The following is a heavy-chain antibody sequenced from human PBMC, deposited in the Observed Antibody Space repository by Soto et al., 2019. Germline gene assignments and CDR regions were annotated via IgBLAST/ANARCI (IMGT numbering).Heavy chain of an antibody. CDR1: GFNFSSYS. CDR3: ARELAINFWSGIPYFDY. D-gene: IGHD3-3*01. J-gene: IGHJ4*02. V-gene: IGHV3-21*01. CDR2: ISSSSSYI. Sequence: PGGSLRLSCAASGFNFSSYSMNWVRQAPGKGLEWVSSISSSSSYIYYADSVKGRFTISRDNAKNSLYLQMNSLRAEDTAVYYCARELAINFWSGIPYFDYWGQGTLVTVSS.